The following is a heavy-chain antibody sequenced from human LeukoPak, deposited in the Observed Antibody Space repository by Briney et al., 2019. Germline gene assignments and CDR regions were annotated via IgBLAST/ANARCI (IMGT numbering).Heavy chain of an antibody. CDR3: ARVNWQQLVKGGYYFDY. J-gene: IGHJ4*02. D-gene: IGHD6-13*01. CDR1: GFTFSDYG. CDR2: ISYDGRNE. Sequence: PGGSLRLSCVASGFTFSDYGMLWVRQPPGKGLEWVAVISYDGRNEHYADSVKGRFTISRDNAKNSLYLQMNSLRAEDTAVYYCARVNWQQLVKGGYYFDYWGQGTLVTVSS. V-gene: IGHV3-30*03.